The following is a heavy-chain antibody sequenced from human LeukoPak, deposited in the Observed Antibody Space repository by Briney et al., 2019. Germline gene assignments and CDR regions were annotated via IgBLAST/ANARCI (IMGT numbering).Heavy chain of an antibody. Sequence: GASVKVSCKATGYTFTCYGISWVRQAPGQRLEWMGWINAGNGNTKYSQEFQGRVTITRDTSASTAYMELSSLRSEDMAVYYCARDVDYGDYPAYYFDYWGQGTLVTVSS. J-gene: IGHJ4*02. CDR2: INAGNGNT. CDR3: ARDVDYGDYPAYYFDY. V-gene: IGHV1-3*03. CDR1: GYTFTCYG. D-gene: IGHD4-17*01.